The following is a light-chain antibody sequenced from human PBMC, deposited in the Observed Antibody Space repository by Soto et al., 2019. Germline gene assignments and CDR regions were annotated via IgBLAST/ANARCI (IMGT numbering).Light chain of an antibody. CDR2: GAS. V-gene: IGKV3-15*01. CDR1: QSVSSN. CDR3: QQYNNWPPYT. J-gene: IGKJ2*01. Sequence: EIVMTHSPATLSVSPGERATLSCRASQSVSSNLAWYQQKPGQAPRLLIYGASTRATGIPSRFSGRGSGTEFTLTIRILQSEDFSVYYCQQYNNWPPYTFGQGTKLEIK.